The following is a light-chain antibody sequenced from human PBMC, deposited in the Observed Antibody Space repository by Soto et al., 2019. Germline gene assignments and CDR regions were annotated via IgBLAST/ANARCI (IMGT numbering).Light chain of an antibody. Sequence: EIVLTQSPGTLSLSPGERATLSCRASQSFSSLYLAWYQQKPGQAPRLLIYGASTRATGIPDRFSGSGSGTDFTLTISRLEPEDFAVYYCQQYGSSPPYTFGQGTRLEIK. CDR1: QSFSSLY. CDR2: GAS. V-gene: IGKV3-20*01. CDR3: QQYGSSPPYT. J-gene: IGKJ2*01.